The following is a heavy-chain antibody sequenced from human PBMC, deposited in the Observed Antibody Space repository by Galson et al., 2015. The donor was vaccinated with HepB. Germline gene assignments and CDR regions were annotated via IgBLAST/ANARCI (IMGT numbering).Heavy chain of an antibody. CDR2: ISYFGIST. D-gene: IGHD1-26*01. CDR1: GFTFRSHA. V-gene: IGHV3-23*01. Sequence: SLRLSYAASGFTFRSHAMNWVRQAPGKGLEWVSAISYFGISTEYADSVRGRFTVSRDDSTNTLYLQMTGLRAEDTAVYYCAKDIYSGSFSHYFDSWGQGTPVTVSS. J-gene: IGHJ4*02. CDR3: AKDIYSGSFSHYFDS.